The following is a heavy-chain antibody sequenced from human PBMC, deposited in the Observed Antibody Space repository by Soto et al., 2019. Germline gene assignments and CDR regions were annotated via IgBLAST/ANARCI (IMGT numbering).Heavy chain of an antibody. V-gene: IGHV3-7*01. CDR1: GFTFSSYW. Sequence: GGSLRLSCAGAGFTFSSYWMSWVRQAPGKGLEWVANINQDGREQNFVDSVKGRLTISRDNAKNSLYLQMNSLRAEDTAVYDGARDEGFSIFHYWGQGTLVTVSS. D-gene: IGHD3-3*01. J-gene: IGHJ4*02. CDR3: ARDEGFSIFHY. CDR2: INQDGREQ.